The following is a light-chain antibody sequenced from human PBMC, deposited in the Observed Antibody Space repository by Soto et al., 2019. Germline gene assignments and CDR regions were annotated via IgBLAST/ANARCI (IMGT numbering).Light chain of an antibody. J-gene: IGKJ1*01. V-gene: IGKV3-11*01. CDR3: QQRSNWPWT. CDR2: DAS. Sequence: EIVLTQSPATLSLSPGERATLSCRASQSVSSFLAWYQQKTGQAPRLLIYDASNRATGIPARFSGSGSGTDFTLTISSLEPEDFAVYYCQQRSNWPWTFDQGTKVEIK. CDR1: QSVSSF.